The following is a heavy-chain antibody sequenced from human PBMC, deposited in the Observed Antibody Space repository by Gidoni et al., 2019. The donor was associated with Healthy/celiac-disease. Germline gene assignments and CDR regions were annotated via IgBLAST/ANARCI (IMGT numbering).Heavy chain of an antibody. J-gene: IGHJ6*02. Sequence: QVQLVESGGGVVQPGRSLRLSCAASGFTFSSYAMHWVRQAPGKGLEWVAVISYDGSNKYYADSVKGRFTISRDNSKNTLYLQMNSLRAEDTAVYYCARDVAYYDILTGYYFYYYYGMDVWGQGTTVTVSS. CDR3: ARDVAYYDILTGYYFYYYYGMDV. CDR1: GFTFSSYA. V-gene: IGHV3-30*04. CDR2: ISYDGSNK. D-gene: IGHD3-9*01.